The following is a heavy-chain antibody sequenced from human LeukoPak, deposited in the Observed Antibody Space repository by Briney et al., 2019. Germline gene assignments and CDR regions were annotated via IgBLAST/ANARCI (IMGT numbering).Heavy chain of an antibody. CDR2: INGYNGKT. V-gene: IGHV1-18*01. CDR3: ATQLNSSGWYDLPTLDY. J-gene: IGHJ4*02. D-gene: IGHD6-19*01. CDR1: GYNFTSYG. Sequence: ASVKVSCKASGYNFTSYGIVWVRQAPGQGLEWMGWINGYNGKTNYAQKHQGRVTMTTDTSTSTGYMELTNLRSDDTAVYYCATQLNSSGWYDLPTLDYWGQGTLVTVSS.